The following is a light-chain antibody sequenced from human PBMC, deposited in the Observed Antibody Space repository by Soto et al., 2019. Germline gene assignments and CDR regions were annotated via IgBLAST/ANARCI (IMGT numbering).Light chain of an antibody. CDR3: QQYDSSPRT. J-gene: IGKJ1*01. Sequence: EIVLTQSPGTLSLSPGERATLSCRASQSVSRSYLAWYQQKPGQAPRLLIYGASSRATGIPDRFTGSGSGTGFTLTISRLEPEDFAVYYCQQYDSSPRTFGQGTKVDIK. CDR2: GAS. V-gene: IGKV3-20*01. CDR1: QSVSRSY.